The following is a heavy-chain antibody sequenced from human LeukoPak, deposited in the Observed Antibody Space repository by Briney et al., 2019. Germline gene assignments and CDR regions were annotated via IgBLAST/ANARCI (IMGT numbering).Heavy chain of an antibody. V-gene: IGHV3-53*01. CDR3: ARDHTPHSLWLDP. D-gene: IGHD2-15*01. J-gene: IGHJ5*02. Sequence: GESLRLSCAASRLTVSSNFMNWVRQAPGRGLEWVSVIYRGGNTYYADSVKGRFTISRDDSKNTVYPQMNSLRVEDTAVYYCARDHTPHSLWLDPWGQGTLVIVSS. CDR2: IYRGGNT. CDR1: RLTVSSNF.